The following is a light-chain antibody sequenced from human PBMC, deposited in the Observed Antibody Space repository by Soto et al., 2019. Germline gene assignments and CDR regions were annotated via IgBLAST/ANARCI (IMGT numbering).Light chain of an antibody. CDR3: QQSNSLAPT. Sequence: DIQMTPSPSSLSASVGDRVTITCRASQSISSNLNWYQQKPGKAPKLLIYTASSLQSGVPSRFSGSASGTDFTLTIASQQLEDFATYYCQQSNSLAPTFGQGTKGEIK. V-gene: IGKV1-39*01. J-gene: IGKJ1*01. CDR2: TAS. CDR1: QSISSN.